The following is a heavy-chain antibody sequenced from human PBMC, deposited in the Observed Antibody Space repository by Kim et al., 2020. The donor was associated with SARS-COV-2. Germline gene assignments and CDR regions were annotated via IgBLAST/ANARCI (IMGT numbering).Heavy chain of an antibody. J-gene: IGHJ4*02. V-gene: IGHV4-34*01. CDR2: INHSGST. CDR1: GGSFSGYY. Sequence: SETLSLTCAVYGGSFSGYYWTWIRQPPGKGLEWIGEINHSGSTNYNPSLKSRVTISVDTSKNQFSLKLSSVTAADTAVYYCARGGSSDYDLRGSFDYWGQGTLVTVSS. D-gene: IGHD3-22*01. CDR3: ARGGSSDYDLRGSFDY.